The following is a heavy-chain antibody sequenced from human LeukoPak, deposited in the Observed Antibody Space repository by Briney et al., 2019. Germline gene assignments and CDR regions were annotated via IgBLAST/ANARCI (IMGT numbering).Heavy chain of an antibody. D-gene: IGHD5-12*01. V-gene: IGHV4-4*07. CDR2: IYSSGST. Sequence: SETLSLTCTVSGGSINNYYWSWIRQPAGKGLEWIGLIYSSGSTSYNPSLKSRVTMSVDTSKKQFSLRLSSVTAADTAVYYCARGLLEDIVATILFDYWGQGTLVTVSS. CDR1: GGSINNYY. CDR3: ARGLLEDIVATILFDY. J-gene: IGHJ4*02.